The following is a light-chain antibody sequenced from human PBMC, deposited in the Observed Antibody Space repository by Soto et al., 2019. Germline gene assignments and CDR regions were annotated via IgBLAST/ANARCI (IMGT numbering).Light chain of an antibody. CDR1: SSDVGSYNL. CDR3: CSYAGSSTYV. Sequence: QSVLTQPPSVSGSPGHPITISCTGTSSDVGSYNLVSWYQQHPGKAPKLMIYEVSKRPSGVSNRFSGSKSGNTASLTISGLQAEDEADYYCCSYAGSSTYVFGTGTKVTVL. J-gene: IGLJ1*01. CDR2: EVS. V-gene: IGLV2-23*02.